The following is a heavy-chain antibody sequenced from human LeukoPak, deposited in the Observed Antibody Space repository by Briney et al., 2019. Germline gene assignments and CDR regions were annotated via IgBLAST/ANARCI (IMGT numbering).Heavy chain of an antibody. CDR1: GFTFSNAW. J-gene: IGHJ5*02. CDR2: IKSRVDGGTT. Sequence: PGGSLRLSCAASGFTFSNAWMSWVRQAPGKGLEWIGRIKSRVDGGTTDYAASGRGRFIISRDDSKNTLYLQMNSLKTEDTALYYCTTLMLTAGAPWGQGTLVTVSS. CDR3: TTLMLTAGAP. D-gene: IGHD6-19*01. V-gene: IGHV3-15*01.